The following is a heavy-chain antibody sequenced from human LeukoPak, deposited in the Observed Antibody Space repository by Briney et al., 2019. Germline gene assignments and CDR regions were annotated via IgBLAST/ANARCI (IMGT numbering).Heavy chain of an antibody. D-gene: IGHD1-1*01. CDR1: GFTFSSYA. CDR3: ARLSGTGYFDL. J-gene: IGHJ4*02. V-gene: IGHV3-48*04. CDR2: ISVGSDAT. Sequence: GGSLRLSCAASGFTFSSYAMNWVRQAPGKGPEWISYISVGSDATYYADAVRGRFTISRDTAKNSLILQMNSLRAGDTALYFCARLSGTGYFDLWGQGTLVTVCS.